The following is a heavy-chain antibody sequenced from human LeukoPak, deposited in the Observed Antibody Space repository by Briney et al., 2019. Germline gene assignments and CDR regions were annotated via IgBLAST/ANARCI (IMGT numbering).Heavy chain of an antibody. D-gene: IGHD6-6*01. V-gene: IGHV3-23*01. CDR1: GFTFSSYA. CDR2: ISGSGGST. CDR3: AVGIAARPFDY. J-gene: IGHJ4*02. Sequence: GGSLRLSCVASGFTFSSYAMSWVRQAPGKGLEWVSAISGSGGSTYYADSVKGRFTISRDNSKNTLYLQMNSLRAEDTAVYYCAVGIAARPFDYWGQGTLVTVSS.